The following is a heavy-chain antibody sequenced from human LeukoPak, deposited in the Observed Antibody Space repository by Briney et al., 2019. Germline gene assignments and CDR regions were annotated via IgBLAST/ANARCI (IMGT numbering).Heavy chain of an antibody. V-gene: IGHV3-23*01. CDR3: AKDPDILTGYYVDY. CDR2: ISGSGGST. J-gene: IGHJ4*02. CDR1: GFTFSSYA. D-gene: IGHD3-9*01. Sequence: GGSLRHSCAASGFTFSSYAMSWVRQAPGKGLEWVSAISGSGGSTYYADSVKGRFTISRDNSKNTLYLQMNSLRAEDTAVFYCAKDPDILTGYYVDYWGQGTLVTVSS.